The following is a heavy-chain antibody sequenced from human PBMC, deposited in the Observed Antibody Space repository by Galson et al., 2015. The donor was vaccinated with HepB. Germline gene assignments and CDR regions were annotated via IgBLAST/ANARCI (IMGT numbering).Heavy chain of an antibody. V-gene: IGHV1-2*02. J-gene: IGHJ4*02. Sequence: SVKVSCKASGDTLTGYYMHWMRQDPGQGLEWIGGINPNSGRTKYVQKFQGRVTVTRDTPTKTVYMELTRLTSDDTAVYYCAAEHCSGASGDSCLKAFAYWGQGTLVTVSS. CDR3: AAEHCSGASGDSCLKAFAY. CDR1: GDTLTGYY. D-gene: IGHD2-15*01. CDR2: INPNSGRT.